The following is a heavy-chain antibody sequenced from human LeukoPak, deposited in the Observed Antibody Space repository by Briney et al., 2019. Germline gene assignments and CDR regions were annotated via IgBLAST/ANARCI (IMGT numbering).Heavy chain of an antibody. D-gene: IGHD6-13*01. CDR3: AKRDHSSSWYWNWFDP. V-gene: IGHV3-23*01. Sequence: PGGSLRLSCAASGFTFSSYAMSWVRQAPGKGLEWVSAISGSGGSTYYADSVKGRFTISRDNSKNTLYLQMNSLRAEDTAVYYCAKRDHSSSWYWNWFDPWGQGTLGTVSS. CDR1: GFTFSSYA. J-gene: IGHJ5*02. CDR2: ISGSGGST.